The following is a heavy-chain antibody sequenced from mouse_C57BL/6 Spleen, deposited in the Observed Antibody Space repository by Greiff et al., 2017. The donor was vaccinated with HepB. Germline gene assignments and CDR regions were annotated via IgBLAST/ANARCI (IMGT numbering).Heavy chain of an antibody. V-gene: IGHV5-15*04. CDR2: ISNLAYSI. Sequence: EVMLVESGGGLVQPGGSLKLSCAASGFTFSDYGMAWVRQAPRMGLVWVAFISNLAYSIYYADTVTGRFTISRENAKNTLYLEMNSLRSEDTAMYYCARRGKARYAMDDWGQGTSVTVSS. CDR3: ARRGKARYAMDD. CDR1: GFTFSDYG. J-gene: IGHJ4*01. D-gene: IGHD3-1*01.